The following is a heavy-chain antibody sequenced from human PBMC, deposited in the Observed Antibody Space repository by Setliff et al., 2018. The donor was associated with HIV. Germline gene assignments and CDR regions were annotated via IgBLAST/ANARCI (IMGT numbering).Heavy chain of an antibody. CDR1: GFTFSRYW. J-gene: IGHJ4*02. D-gene: IGHD6-6*01. V-gene: IGHV3-74*01. CDR2: INNDTTTT. Sequence: GSLRLSCAASGFTFSRYWMHWVRQAPGQGLVWVSGINNDTTTTTYADSVKGRFSISRDNAKNTLYLQMNGLRGDDTAVYYCAMFSSSSGWGQGTQVTVS. CDR3: AMFSSSSG.